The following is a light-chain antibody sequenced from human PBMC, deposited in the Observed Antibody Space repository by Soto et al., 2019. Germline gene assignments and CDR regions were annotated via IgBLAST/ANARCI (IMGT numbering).Light chain of an antibody. CDR1: TSNIGSNS. Sequence: VLTQPPSASGTPGQRVTISCSGSTSNIGSNSVYWYQQLPGTAPKLLIYSNNQRPSGVPDRFSGSKSGTSASLAISGLRSEDEADYYCAAWDDSLSDVVFGGGTKLTVL. J-gene: IGLJ2*01. CDR2: SNN. CDR3: AAWDDSLSDVV. V-gene: IGLV1-47*02.